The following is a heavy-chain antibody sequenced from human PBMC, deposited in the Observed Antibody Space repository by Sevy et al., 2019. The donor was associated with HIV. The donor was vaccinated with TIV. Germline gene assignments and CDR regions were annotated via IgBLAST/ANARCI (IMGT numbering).Heavy chain of an antibody. V-gene: IGHV4-4*07. CDR1: GGSISSYY. J-gene: IGHJ5*02. CDR2: IYTSGST. Sequence: SETLSLTCTVSGGSISSYYWSWIRQPAGKGLEWIGRIYTSGSTNYNPSLKSRFTMSVDTSKNQFSLKLSSVTAADTAVYYCAREYDFWSGYYPNWFDPGGQGTLVTVSS. D-gene: IGHD3-3*01. CDR3: AREYDFWSGYYPNWFDP.